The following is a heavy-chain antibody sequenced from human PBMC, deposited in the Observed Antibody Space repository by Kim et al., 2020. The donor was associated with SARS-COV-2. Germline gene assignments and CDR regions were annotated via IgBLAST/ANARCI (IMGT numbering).Heavy chain of an antibody. CDR3: ATSRGLVYYYYYMDV. CDR2: INTNTGNP. V-gene: IGHV7-4-1*02. CDR1: GYTFSSYA. Sequence: ASVKVSCKASGYTFSSYAMNWVRQAPGQGLEWIGWINTNTGNPTYAQGFTGRFVFSLDTSVSTAYLQISSLKAEDTAVYYCATSRGLVYYYYYMDVWGKGTTVTVSS. D-gene: IGHD6-6*01. J-gene: IGHJ6*03.